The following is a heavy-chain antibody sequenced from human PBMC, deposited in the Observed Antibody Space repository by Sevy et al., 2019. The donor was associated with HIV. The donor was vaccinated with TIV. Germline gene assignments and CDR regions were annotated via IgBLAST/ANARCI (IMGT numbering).Heavy chain of an antibody. CDR3: AKAKYYYDGSGYYGFDY. Sequence: GGSLRLSCAASGFTFSSYGMHWVRQAPGKGLEWVAVISYDENKKYYADSMKGRFTISRDNSKNTLYLQMNSLRAEDTAVYYCAKAKYYYDGSGYYGFDYWGQGTLVTVSS. J-gene: IGHJ4*02. CDR2: ISYDENKK. D-gene: IGHD3-22*01. CDR1: GFTFSSYG. V-gene: IGHV3-30*18.